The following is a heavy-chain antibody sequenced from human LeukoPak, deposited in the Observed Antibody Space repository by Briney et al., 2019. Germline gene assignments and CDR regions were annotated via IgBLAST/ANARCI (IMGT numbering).Heavy chain of an antibody. Sequence: ASVKVSCKASGYTSTGYYMHWARQAPGQGLEWMGWINPNSGGTNYAQKFQGRVTMTRDTSISTAYMELSRLRSDDTAVYYCARGSGEKYYFDYWGQGALVTVSS. CDR1: GYTSTGYY. J-gene: IGHJ4*02. CDR3: ARGSGEKYYFDY. V-gene: IGHV1-2*02. CDR2: INPNSGGT. D-gene: IGHD3-3*01.